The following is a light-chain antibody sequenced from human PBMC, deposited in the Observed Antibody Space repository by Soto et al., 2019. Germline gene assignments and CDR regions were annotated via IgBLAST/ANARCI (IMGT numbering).Light chain of an antibody. V-gene: IGKV1-5*01. Sequence: DIQMTQSPSTLSASIGDKVTITCRATQSISSWLAWYQHKPGEAPKLLIYDASDLETGVPLRFSGRGSETEFTLTISRLQPDDFATYFCHSRAFGQGTRLEIK. CDR2: DAS. CDR1: QSISSW. J-gene: IGKJ5*01. CDR3: HSRA.